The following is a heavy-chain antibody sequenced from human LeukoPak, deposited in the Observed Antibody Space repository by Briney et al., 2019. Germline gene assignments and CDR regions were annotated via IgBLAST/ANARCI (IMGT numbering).Heavy chain of an antibody. J-gene: IGHJ4*02. CDR1: GGTFSSYA. D-gene: IGHD1-14*01. Sequence: SVKVSCKASGGTFSSYAISWVRQAPGQGLEWMGGIIPIFGTANYAQKFQGRVTITADESTSTAYMELSSLRSEDTAVYYCATDIGSWALFDYWGQGTLVTVSS. CDR2: IIPIFGTA. CDR3: ATDIGSWALFDY. V-gene: IGHV1-69*13.